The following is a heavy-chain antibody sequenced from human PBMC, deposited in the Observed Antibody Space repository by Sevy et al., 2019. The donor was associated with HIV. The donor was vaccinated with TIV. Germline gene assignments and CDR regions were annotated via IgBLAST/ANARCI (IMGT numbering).Heavy chain of an antibody. CDR1: GVSISSYY. CDR2: IYYSGST. CDR3: AREVYGYGYGDAFDI. Sequence: SDTLSLTCTVSGVSISSYYWSWIRQPPGKGLEWIGYIYYSGSTNYNPSLKSRVTISVDTSKNQFSLKLSSVTAADTAVYYCAREVYGYGYGDAFDIWGQGTMVTVSS. D-gene: IGHD5-18*01. V-gene: IGHV4-59*01. J-gene: IGHJ3*02.